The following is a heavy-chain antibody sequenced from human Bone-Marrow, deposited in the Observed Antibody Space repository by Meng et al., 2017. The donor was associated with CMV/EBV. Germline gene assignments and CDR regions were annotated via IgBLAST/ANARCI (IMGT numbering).Heavy chain of an antibody. D-gene: IGHD2-21*01. CDR1: GYTFNSYD. CDR3: ARDVKHGWRSAFDP. Sequence: ASVKVSCKASGYTFNSYDINWVRQATGQGLEWMGWMNPNSGNAGYAQKFQGRVTMTMNTSTITAYMELSSLRSEDTAVYYCARDVKHGWRSAFDPWGQGTLVTFYS. CDR2: MNPNSGNA. J-gene: IGHJ5*02. V-gene: IGHV1-8*01.